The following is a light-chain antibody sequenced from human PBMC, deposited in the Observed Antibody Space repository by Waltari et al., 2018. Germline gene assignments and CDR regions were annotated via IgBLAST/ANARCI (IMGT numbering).Light chain of an antibody. CDR1: QSVSSN. J-gene: IGKJ3*01. V-gene: IGKV3-15*01. Sequence: EIVMAQSPATLSVSPGERATLSCRASQSVSSNLAWYQQKPGQAPRLLISGASTRATGIPARFSGSGSGTEFTLTISSLQSEDFAVYYCQQYDAWPPFTFGPGTKVGIK. CDR2: GAS. CDR3: QQYDAWPPFT.